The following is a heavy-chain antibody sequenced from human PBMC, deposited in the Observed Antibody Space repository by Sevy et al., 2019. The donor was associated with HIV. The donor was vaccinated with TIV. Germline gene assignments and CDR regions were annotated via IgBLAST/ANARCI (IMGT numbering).Heavy chain of an antibody. D-gene: IGHD2-21*01. Sequence: GGSLRLSCAASGFTFSSYGMHWVRQAPGKGLEWVAVISYDGSNKYYADSVKGRFTISRDNSKNTLYLQMNSLRAEDTAVYYCAKDPLAYCGGDCYSAHFQHWGRGTLVTVSS. CDR3: AKDPLAYCGGDCYSAHFQH. V-gene: IGHV3-30*18. J-gene: IGHJ1*01. CDR1: GFTFSSYG. CDR2: ISYDGSNK.